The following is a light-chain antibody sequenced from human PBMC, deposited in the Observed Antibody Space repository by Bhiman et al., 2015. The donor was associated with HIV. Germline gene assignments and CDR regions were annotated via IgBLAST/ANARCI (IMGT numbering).Light chain of an antibody. J-gene: IGLJ1*01. V-gene: IGLV3-1*01. CDR3: QVWHTGSEYV. Sequence: SYELTQPPSVSVSPGQTASITCSGHMLGDKYVSWYQQKVGQSPIMVIYRDFSRPSGIPERFSGSNSGKTATLTISRVEVGDEAEYYCQVWHTGSEYVFGGGTTLTVL. CDR2: RDF. CDR1: MLGDKY.